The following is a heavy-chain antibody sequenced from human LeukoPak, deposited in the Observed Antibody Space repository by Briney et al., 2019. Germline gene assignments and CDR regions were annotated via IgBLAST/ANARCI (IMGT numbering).Heavy chain of an antibody. D-gene: IGHD4-17*01. Sequence: GGSLRLSCAASGFTVSSNYMSWVRQAPGKGLEWVSVIYSGDNTYYADSVKGRFTISRDNSKNTLYLQMNSLRAEDTAVYYCAKHHDYGDYFDYWGQGTLVTVSS. CDR3: AKHHDYGDYFDY. CDR2: IYSGDNT. V-gene: IGHV3-66*04. J-gene: IGHJ4*02. CDR1: GFTVSSNY.